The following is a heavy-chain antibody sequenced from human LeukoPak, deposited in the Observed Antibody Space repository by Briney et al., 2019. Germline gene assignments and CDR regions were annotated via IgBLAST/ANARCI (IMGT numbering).Heavy chain of an antibody. Sequence: SETLSLTCNVSGGSISSYYCNWIRQPPGKGLEWVGYIYYSGTTNYNPSLKSRVSISQDTSKNQFSLTLTSVTAADTAVYYCARELVRQRGYFDSWGPGTLVTVSS. V-gene: IGHV4-59*01. J-gene: IGHJ4*02. CDR3: ARELVRQRGYFDS. CDR1: GGSISSYY. CDR2: IYYSGTT. D-gene: IGHD4/OR15-4a*01.